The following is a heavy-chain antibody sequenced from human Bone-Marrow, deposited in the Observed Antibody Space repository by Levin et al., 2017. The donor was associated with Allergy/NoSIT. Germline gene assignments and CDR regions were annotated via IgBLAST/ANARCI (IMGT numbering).Heavy chain of an antibody. J-gene: IGHJ4*02. Sequence: PGGSLRLSCAASGFNFDTYWMHWVRQAPGKGLVWVSRISADGSSTSYADSVKGRFTISRDNAKNTLYLHMNNLSAEDTALYYCAINMATVANWGQGTLVTVSS. D-gene: IGHD3-10*01. CDR3: AINMATVAN. CDR2: ISADGSST. CDR1: GFNFDTYW. V-gene: IGHV3-74*01.